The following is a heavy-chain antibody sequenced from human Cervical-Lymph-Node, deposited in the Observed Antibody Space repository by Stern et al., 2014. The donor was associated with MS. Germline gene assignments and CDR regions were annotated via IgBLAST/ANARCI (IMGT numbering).Heavy chain of an antibody. V-gene: IGHV3-33*01. CDR1: GITFSSYV. CDR3: AREGDVPYTGGFDI. CDR2: IWHDGSEK. D-gene: IGHD2-21*01. J-gene: IGHJ3*02. Sequence: VQLVESGGGVVQPGRSLRLSCAASGITFSSYVMHWVRQAPGKALEWVALIWHDGSEKYYGGSVMGRFTISRDNSKNTLYLQMTSLRADDTAFYYCAREGDVPYTGGFDIWGQGTMVTVSS.